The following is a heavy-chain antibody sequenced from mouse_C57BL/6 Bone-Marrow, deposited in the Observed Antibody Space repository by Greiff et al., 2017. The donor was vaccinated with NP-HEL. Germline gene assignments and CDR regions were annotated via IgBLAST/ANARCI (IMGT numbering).Heavy chain of an antibody. CDR2: IYPRSGIT. CDR3: ARWGYYFDY. J-gene: IGHJ2*01. V-gene: IGHV1-81*01. Sequence: VQLQQSGAELARPGASVKLSCKASGYTFTSYGISWVKQRPGQGLEWIGAIYPRSGITYYNEKFKGKATLTADKSSRTPYMGLRSLTSEDAAVYYCARWGYYFDYWGQGTTLTVSS. CDR1: GYTFTSYG.